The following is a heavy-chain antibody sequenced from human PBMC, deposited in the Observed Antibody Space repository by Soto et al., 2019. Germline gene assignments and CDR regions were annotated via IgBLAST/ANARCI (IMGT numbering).Heavy chain of an antibody. CDR2: ISGSGGST. CDR1: GFTFSSYA. J-gene: IGHJ4*02. D-gene: IGHD6-19*01. CDR3: AKGPYSSGWYADY. Sequence: GGSLSLSCAASGFTFSSYAMSWVRQAPGKGLEWVSGISGSGGSTYYADSVKGRFTISRDNSKNTLYLQMNSLRAEDTAVYYCAKGPYSSGWYADYWGQGTLVTVSS. V-gene: IGHV3-23*01.